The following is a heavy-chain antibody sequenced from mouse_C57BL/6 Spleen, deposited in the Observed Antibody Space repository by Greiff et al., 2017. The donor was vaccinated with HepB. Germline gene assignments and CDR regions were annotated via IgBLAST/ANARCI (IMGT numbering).Heavy chain of an antibody. V-gene: IGHV2-2*01. Sequence: QVQLKESGPGLVQPSQSLSITCTVSGFSLTSYGVHWVRQSPGKGLEWLGVIWSGGSTDYNAAFISRLSISKDNSKSQVFFKMNSLQADDTAIYYCARLFITTVVGRDYYAMDYWGQGTSVTVSS. CDR3: ARLFITTVVGRDYYAMDY. CDR2: IWSGGST. J-gene: IGHJ4*01. D-gene: IGHD1-1*01. CDR1: GFSLTSYG.